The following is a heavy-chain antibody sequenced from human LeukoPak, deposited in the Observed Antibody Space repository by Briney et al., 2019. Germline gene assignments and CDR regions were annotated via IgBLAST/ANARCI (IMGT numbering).Heavy chain of an antibody. CDR2: VDVHGQGT. J-gene: IGHJ4*02. CDR3: ARERGGGSYYFDY. Sequence: QPGGSLRLSCAASGFTFSSYWMHWVRQAPGKGPVWVSRVDVHGQGTAYADSVKGRFTVSRDNSKNTLYLQMNSLRAEDTAVYYCARERGGGSYYFDYWGQGTLVTVSS. CDR1: GFTFSSYW. D-gene: IGHD1-26*01. V-gene: IGHV3-74*01.